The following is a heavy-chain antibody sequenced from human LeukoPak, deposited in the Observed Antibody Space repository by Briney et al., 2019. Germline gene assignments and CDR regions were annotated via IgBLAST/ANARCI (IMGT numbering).Heavy chain of an antibody. CDR3: ARGRITGTTGGSVDY. CDR2: INHSGSA. Sequence: SETLSLTCAVSGGSFSGYYWTWIRQPPGKGLEWIGEINHSGSANYNPSLKSRVTISLDTSKNQFSLKLSSVTAADTAVYYCARGRITGTTGGSVDYWGQGTLVTVSS. D-gene: IGHD1-7*01. J-gene: IGHJ4*02. V-gene: IGHV4-34*01. CDR1: GGSFSGYY.